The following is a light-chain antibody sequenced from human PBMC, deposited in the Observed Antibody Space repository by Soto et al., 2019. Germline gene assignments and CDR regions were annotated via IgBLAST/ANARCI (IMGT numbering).Light chain of an antibody. CDR1: SSDVGGYNY. Sequence: QSVLTQPPSASGSLGQSVTFSCTGTSSDVGGYNYVSWHQQHPGKAPKVMIYEVTKRPPGVPDRFSGSKSGNTASLTVSGLQAEDEADYYCSSFAGGGNPVLLGGGTKLTVL. J-gene: IGLJ2*01. CDR2: EVT. CDR3: SSFAGGGNPVL. V-gene: IGLV2-8*01.